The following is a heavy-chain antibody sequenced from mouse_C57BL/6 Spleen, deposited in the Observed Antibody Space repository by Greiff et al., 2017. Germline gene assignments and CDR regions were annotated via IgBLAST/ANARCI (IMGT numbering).Heavy chain of an antibody. CDR2: IYPGDGDT. CDR3: ARWDYYGSSLDY. Sequence: QVQLKESGPELVKPGASVKISCKASGYAFSSSWMNWVKQRPGKGLEWIGRIYPGDGDTNYNGKFKGKATLTADKSSSTAYMQLSSLTSEDSAVYFCARWDYYGSSLDYRGQGTTLTVSS. V-gene: IGHV1-82*01. J-gene: IGHJ2*01. CDR1: GYAFSSSW. D-gene: IGHD1-1*01.